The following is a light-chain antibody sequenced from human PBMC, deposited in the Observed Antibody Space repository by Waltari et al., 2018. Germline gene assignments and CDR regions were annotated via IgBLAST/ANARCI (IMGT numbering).Light chain of an antibody. J-gene: IGLJ3*02. V-gene: IGLV2-14*01. CDR2: DVS. Sequence: QSALTQPASVSGSPGQSITISCTGTSSDVGGYNYVSWYQQHPGKAPKLMIYDVSKRPSGVSNRFAGSKSATPASLTISGRQAEDEADYYCSSYTSSSTWVFGGGTKLTVL. CDR1: SSDVGGYNY. CDR3: SSYTSSSTWV.